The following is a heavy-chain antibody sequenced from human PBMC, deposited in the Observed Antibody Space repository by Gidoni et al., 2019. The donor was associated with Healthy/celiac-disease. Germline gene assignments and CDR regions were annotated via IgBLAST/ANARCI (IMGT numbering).Heavy chain of an antibody. Sequence: QLQLQESGPGLVKPSETLSLTCTVSGGSISSSSYYWGWIRQPPGKGLEWIGSIYYSGSTYYNPSLKSRVTISVDTSKNQFSLKLSSVTAADTAVYYCARQWMEAVAGMATDYWGQGTLVTVSS. D-gene: IGHD6-19*01. J-gene: IGHJ4*02. CDR3: ARQWMEAVAGMATDY. CDR2: IYYSGST. V-gene: IGHV4-39*01. CDR1: GGSISSSSYY.